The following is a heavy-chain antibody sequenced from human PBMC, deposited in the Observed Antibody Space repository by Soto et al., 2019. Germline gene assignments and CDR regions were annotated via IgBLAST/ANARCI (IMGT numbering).Heavy chain of an antibody. Sequence: GGSLRLSCVASGFTFRTYTMNWVRQAPGKGLEWVSGIRGFSPYTFYAESVKGRFTISRDNAKNSLYLQMNSLGVEDTAVYYCARDRGYDAHDYYYNAMDVWGQGTTFTVSS. CDR2: IRGFSPYT. D-gene: IGHD2-15*01. CDR3: ARDRGYDAHDYYYNAMDV. CDR1: GFTFRTYT. V-gene: IGHV3-21*01. J-gene: IGHJ6*02.